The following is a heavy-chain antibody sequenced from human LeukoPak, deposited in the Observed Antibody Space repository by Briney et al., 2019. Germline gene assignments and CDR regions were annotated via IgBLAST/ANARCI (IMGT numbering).Heavy chain of an antibody. CDR3: ARENWGTGDY. D-gene: IGHD7-27*01. CDR1: GFTFSSYA. CDR2: ISGSGGST. V-gene: IGHV3-23*01. J-gene: IGHJ4*02. Sequence: GGSLRLSCAASGFTFSSYAMSWVRQAPGKGLEWVLGISGSGGSTYHADSVKGRFTISRDNSKNSLYLQMDSLRAEDTAMYYCARENWGTGDYWGQGTLVTVSS.